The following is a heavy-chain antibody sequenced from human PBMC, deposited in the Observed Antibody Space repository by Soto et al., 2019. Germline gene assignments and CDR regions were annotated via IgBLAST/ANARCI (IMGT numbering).Heavy chain of an antibody. J-gene: IGHJ4*02. Sequence: GASVKVSCKASGYTFTSYGISWVRQAPGQGLEWMGWISAYNGNTNYAQKLQGRVTMTTDTSTSTVYMELSSLRSDDTAVYYCAREDKPGGYTPPGTSGFDSWGQGTLVTVSS. CDR2: ISAYNGNT. V-gene: IGHV1-18*01. CDR3: AREDKPGGYTPPGTSGFDS. CDR1: GYTFTSYG. D-gene: IGHD5-12*01.